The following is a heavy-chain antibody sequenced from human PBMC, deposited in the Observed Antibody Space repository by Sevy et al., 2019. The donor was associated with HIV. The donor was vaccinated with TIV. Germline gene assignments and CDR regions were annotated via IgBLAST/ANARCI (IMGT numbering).Heavy chain of an antibody. V-gene: IGHV4-4*08. CDR1: GGAMNLYF. D-gene: IGHD6-6*01. Sequence: SESLSLTCTVSGGAMNLYFWSWIRQPPGKGLEWIGYISSSGSTNYNPSLKSRVTISLITSGNQFSLKLRSMTAADTTVYYCARESIGSTGDFDFWGQGTLVTVSS. CDR2: ISSSGST. J-gene: IGHJ4*02. CDR3: ARESIGSTGDFDF.